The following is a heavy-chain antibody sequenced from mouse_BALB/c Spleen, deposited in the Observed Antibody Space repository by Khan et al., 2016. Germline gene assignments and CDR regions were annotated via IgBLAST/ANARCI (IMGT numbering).Heavy chain of an antibody. CDR3: ASMITGAWFAY. V-gene: IGHV14-3*02. CDR1: GFNIKDTY. J-gene: IGHJ3*01. D-gene: IGHD2-4*01. Sequence: VQLQQSGAELVKPGASVKLSCTASGFNIKDTYMHWVKQRPEQGLEWIGRIDPANGNTKYDPKFQGKATITADTSSNTAYLQLSSLTSEDTAVYYCASMITGAWFAYWGQGTLVTVSA. CDR2: IDPANGNT.